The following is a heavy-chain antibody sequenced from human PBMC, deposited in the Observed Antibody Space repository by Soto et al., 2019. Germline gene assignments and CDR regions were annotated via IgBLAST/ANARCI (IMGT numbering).Heavy chain of an antibody. V-gene: IGHV4-59*01. J-gene: IGHJ2*01. D-gene: IGHD1-26*01. CDR3: ARGGSLYWYFDL. CDR1: GGSISSYY. Sequence: SETLSLTCTVSGGSISSYYWSWIRQPPGKGLEWIGYIYYSGSTNYNPSHKSRVTISVDTSKNQFSLKLSSVTAADTAVYYCARGGSLYWYFDLWGRGTLVTVSA. CDR2: IYYSGST.